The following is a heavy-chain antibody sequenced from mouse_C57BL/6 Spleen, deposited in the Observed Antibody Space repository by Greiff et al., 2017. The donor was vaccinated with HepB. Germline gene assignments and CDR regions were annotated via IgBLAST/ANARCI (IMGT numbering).Heavy chain of an antibody. J-gene: IGHJ2*01. V-gene: IGHV1-22*01. CDR1: GYTFTDYN. D-gene: IGHD2-3*01. Sequence: EVQLQQSGPELVKPGASVKMSCKASGYTFTDYNMHWVKQSHGKSLEWIGYINPKNGGTSYNQKFKGKATLTVNKSSSTAYMERRSLTSEDSADYYCAHSYDSDGGFGYWGQGTTLTVSS. CDR2: INPKNGGT. CDR3: AHSYDSDGGFGY.